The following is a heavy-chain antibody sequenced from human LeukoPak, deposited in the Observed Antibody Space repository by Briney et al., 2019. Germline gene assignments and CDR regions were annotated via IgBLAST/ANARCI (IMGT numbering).Heavy chain of an antibody. CDR2: IYTRGNT. D-gene: IGHD3-16*01. J-gene: IGHJ6*03. Sequence: SETLSLTCTVSGGSINTFYWSWIRQPGGKGLDWIGRIYTRGNTNYNPSLKSRVTMSVDTSKNQFSLKLSSVTAADTAVYYARETSQKGAHYMDVWGKGTTITISS. CDR3: ARETSQKGAHYMDV. CDR1: GGSINTFY. V-gene: IGHV4-4*07.